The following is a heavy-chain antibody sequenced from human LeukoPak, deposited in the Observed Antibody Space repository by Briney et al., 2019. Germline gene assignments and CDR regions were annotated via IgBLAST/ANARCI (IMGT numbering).Heavy chain of an antibody. V-gene: IGHV7-4-1*02. J-gene: IGHJ4*02. CDR3: ARDRDGYNTYYFDY. CDR2: INTNTGNP. D-gene: IGHD5-24*01. Sequence: GASVKVSCKASGYSFTGYAVNWFRQAPGQGLEWMGWINTNTGNPTYAQGFTGRFVFSSDTSVSTAYLQISSLKAEDTAVYYCARDRDGYNTYYFDYWGQGTLVTVSS. CDR1: GYSFTGYA.